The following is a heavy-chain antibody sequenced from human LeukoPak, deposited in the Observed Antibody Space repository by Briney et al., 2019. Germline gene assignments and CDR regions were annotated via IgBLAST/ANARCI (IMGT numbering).Heavy chain of an antibody. V-gene: IGHV1-69*06. J-gene: IGHJ4*02. D-gene: IGHD4-23*01. CDR1: GGTFSSYA. Sequence: SVKVSCKASGGTFSSYAISWVQQAPGQGLERMGGIIPIFGTANYAQKFQGRVTITADKSTSTAYMELSSLRAEDTAVYYCASPLFDYGGNQPFDYWGQGTLVTVSS. CDR2: IIPIFGTA. CDR3: ASPLFDYGGNQPFDY.